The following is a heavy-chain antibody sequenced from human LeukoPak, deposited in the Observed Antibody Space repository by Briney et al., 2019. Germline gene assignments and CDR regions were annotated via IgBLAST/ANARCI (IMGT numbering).Heavy chain of an antibody. D-gene: IGHD3-10*01. CDR3: AKNYYYGSGSRQGMDV. CDR1: GFTFSSYS. Sequence: GGSLRLSCAASGFTFSSYSMNWVRQAPGKGLEWVSYISSSSSTIYYADSVKGRFTISRDNSKNTLYLQMNSLRAEDTAVYYCAKNYYYGSGSRQGMDVWGQGTTVTVSS. V-gene: IGHV3-48*01. CDR2: ISSSSSTI. J-gene: IGHJ6*02.